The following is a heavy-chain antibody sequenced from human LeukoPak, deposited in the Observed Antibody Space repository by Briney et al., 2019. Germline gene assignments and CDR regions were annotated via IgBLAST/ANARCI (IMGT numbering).Heavy chain of an antibody. CDR2: VNHSGST. CDR1: GGSFSGYY. D-gene: IGHD3-16*02. Sequence: SETLSLTCAVYGGSFSGYYWSWIRQPPGKGLEWIGEVNHSGSTNYNPSLKSRVTMSVDTSKNQFSLKLSSVTAADTAVYYCARDHSLYDYVWGSYRSLYYFDYWGQGTLVTVSS. J-gene: IGHJ4*02. CDR3: ARDHSLYDYVWGSYRSLYYFDY. V-gene: IGHV4-34*01.